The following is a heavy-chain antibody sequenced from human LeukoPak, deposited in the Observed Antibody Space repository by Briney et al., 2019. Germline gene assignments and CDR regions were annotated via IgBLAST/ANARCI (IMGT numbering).Heavy chain of an antibody. CDR3: ARVPHCISITRYYYFDY. D-gene: IGHD2-2*01. CDR2: MNPNSGNT. CDR1: GYTFTSYG. V-gene: IGHV1-8*03. J-gene: IGHJ4*02. Sequence: ASVKVSCKASGYTFTSYGISWVRQATGQGLEWMGWMNPNSGNTGYAQKFQGKITITRNTSISTAYMELSSLRSEDTAVYYCARVPHCISITRYYYFDYWGQGTLVTVSS.